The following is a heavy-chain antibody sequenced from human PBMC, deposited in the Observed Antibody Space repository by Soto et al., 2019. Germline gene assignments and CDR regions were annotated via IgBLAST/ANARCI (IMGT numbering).Heavy chain of an antibody. D-gene: IGHD2-21*02. CDR2: INPNSGGT. Sequence: ASVKVSCKASGYTFTGYYMHWVRQAPGQGLEWMGWINPNSGGTNYAQKFQGRVTMTRDTSISTAYMELSRLRSDDTAVYYCARDLACGGDCYKYYYYGMDVWGQGTTVPVS. CDR1: GYTFTGYY. CDR3: ARDLACGGDCYKYYYYGMDV. V-gene: IGHV1-2*02. J-gene: IGHJ6*02.